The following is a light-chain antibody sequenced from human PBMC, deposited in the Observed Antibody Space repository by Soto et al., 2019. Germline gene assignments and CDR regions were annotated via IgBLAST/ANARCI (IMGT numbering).Light chain of an antibody. CDR2: AAS. CDR1: QGIDNY. V-gene: IGKV1-27*01. Sequence: DIQMTQSPSSLSASVGDRVIITCRASQGIDNYLAWYQQRPGKVPKLLIYAASTLQSGVPSRFRGSGSGTEFTLTISSLQPEDVASYYCQKYEGVPLTFGGGTRVEIK. J-gene: IGKJ4*01. CDR3: QKYEGVPLT.